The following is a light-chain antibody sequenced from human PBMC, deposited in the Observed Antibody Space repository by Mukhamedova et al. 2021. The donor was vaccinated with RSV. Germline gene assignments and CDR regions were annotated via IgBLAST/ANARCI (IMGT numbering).Light chain of an antibody. V-gene: IGLV2-14*01. J-gene: IGLJ3*02. CDR1: ISDVGGYSY. CDR3: NSYTSSSTLVV. CDR2: EVS. Sequence: ITISCTGTISDVGGYSYVSWYQQHPGKAPKLMIYEVSNRPSGVSNRFSGSKSGNTASLTISGLQAEDEADYYCNSYTSSSTLVVF.